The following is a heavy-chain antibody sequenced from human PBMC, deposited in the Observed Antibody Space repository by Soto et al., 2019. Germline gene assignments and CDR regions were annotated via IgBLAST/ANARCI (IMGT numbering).Heavy chain of an antibody. CDR1: GYTLIMYY. D-gene: IGHD5-18*01. CDR3: ARVYPSDTRYGYVGNNWFDP. CDR2: INPSGGST. V-gene: IGHV1-46*03. Sequence: ASVKVSCKASGYTLIMYYIHWVRQAPGQGLEWMGIINPSGGSTSYAQKFQGRVTMTRDTSTSTVYMELSSLRSEDTAVYYCARVYPSDTRYGYVGNNWFDPWGQGTLVTVSS. J-gene: IGHJ5*02.